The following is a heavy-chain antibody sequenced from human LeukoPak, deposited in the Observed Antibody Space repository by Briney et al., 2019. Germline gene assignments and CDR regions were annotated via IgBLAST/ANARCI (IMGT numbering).Heavy chain of an antibody. CDR2: INPNSGGT. D-gene: IGHD3-22*01. V-gene: IGHV1-2*02. J-gene: IGHJ3*02. CDR3: ARDRIGGRGYYDSSGYYYVAFDI. CDR1: GYTFTGYY. Sequence: ASVKVSCKSSGYTFTGYYMHWVRQAPGQGLEWMGWINPNSGGTNYAQKFQGRVTMTRDTSISTAYMELSRLRSDDTAVYYCARDRIGGRGYYDSSGYYYVAFDIWGQGTMVTVSS.